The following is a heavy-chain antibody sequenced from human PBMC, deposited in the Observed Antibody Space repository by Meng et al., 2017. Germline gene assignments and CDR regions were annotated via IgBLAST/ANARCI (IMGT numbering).Heavy chain of an antibody. D-gene: IGHD6-13*01. J-gene: IGHJ4*02. Sequence: VLLQESGPGLLNPPETLSLTRTVSGGSISSYPWSWIRKPAGKGLEWIGRIYTSGSPNYNPSLKSRITMSVDTSKNQFSLKLNSVTAADTAVYYCAGEKQQLGFDYWGQGTLVTVSS. CDR1: GGSISSYP. CDR2: IYTSGSP. V-gene: IGHV4-4*07. CDR3: AGEKQQLGFDY.